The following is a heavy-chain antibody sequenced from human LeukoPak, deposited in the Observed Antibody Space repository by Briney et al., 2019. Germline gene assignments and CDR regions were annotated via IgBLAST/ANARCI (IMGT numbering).Heavy chain of an antibody. CDR2: INSDGSST. D-gene: IGHD5-18*01. V-gene: IGHV3-74*01. CDR1: GFTFSSYW. J-gene: IGHJ6*02. CDR3: ARNFDSYGYVAEPYYYYGMDV. Sequence: QSGGSLRLSCAASGFTFSSYWMHWVRQAPGKGLVWVSRINSDGSSTSYADSVKGRFTISRDNAKNTLYLQMNSLRAEDTAVYYCARNFDSYGYVAEPYYYYGMDVWGQGTTVTVSS.